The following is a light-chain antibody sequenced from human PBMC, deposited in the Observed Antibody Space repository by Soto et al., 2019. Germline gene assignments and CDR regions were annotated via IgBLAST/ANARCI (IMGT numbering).Light chain of an antibody. CDR1: GNAVSYQL. J-gene: IGLJ1*01. V-gene: IGLV2-23*02. CDR3: CSFVGVTNDV. CDR2: NVT. Sequence: QSALTQPASVSGSPGQSIAISCSGNAVSYQLVSWYQQQPGKAPKLILYNVTRLPSGVLNRFSGFKSGTTASLKITGLQVEYEADYYCCSFVGVTNDVFGNGSKVTVL.